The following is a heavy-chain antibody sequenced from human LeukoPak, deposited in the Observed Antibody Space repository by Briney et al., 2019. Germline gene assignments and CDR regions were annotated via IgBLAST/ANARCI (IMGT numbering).Heavy chain of an antibody. CDR2: INGDESST. V-gene: IGHV3-74*01. CDR3: ARGAKWAYYFDY. J-gene: IGHJ4*02. Sequence: GGSLRLSCAASAFTFNTYWMHWVRQVPGRGLEWVSRINGDESSTNYADSVKGRFTISRDNAKDTLYLHMNSLTAEDTAVYYCARGAKWAYYFDYWGQGTLVTVSS. D-gene: IGHD1-26*01. CDR1: AFTFNTYW.